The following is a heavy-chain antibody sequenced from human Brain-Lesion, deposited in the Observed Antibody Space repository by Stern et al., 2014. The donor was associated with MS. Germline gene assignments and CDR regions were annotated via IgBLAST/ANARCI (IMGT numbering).Heavy chain of an antibody. D-gene: IGHD4-17*01. CDR1: GFTVSNYY. Sequence: VQLVESGGGLVQPGGSLRLSCAASGFTVSNYYMSWVRQAPGKGLEWVPIIYTSGKTYYADSVRGRFVISRDKSKSTLYLQMDSLRPEDTAVYYCARDRVTTVTTYYFDSWGQGTRVTVSS. CDR3: ARDRVTTVTTYYFDS. CDR2: IYTSGKT. V-gene: IGHV3-66*02. J-gene: IGHJ4*02.